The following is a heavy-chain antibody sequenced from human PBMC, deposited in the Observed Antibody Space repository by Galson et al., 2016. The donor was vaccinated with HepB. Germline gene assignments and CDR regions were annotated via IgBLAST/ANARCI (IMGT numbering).Heavy chain of an antibody. CDR1: GFTFSNYV. CDR2: INPEGIGIYT. Sequence: SLRLSCAASGFTFSNYVMHWVRQAPGKGLVWVSRINPEGIGIYTLYADYVKGRFTISRDNAKNTLYLDMTSLRADGTGVYYCARDLNWKLFDYWGQGNLVTVSP. CDR3: ARDLNWKLFDY. D-gene: IGHD1-1*01. J-gene: IGHJ4*02. V-gene: IGHV3-74*01.